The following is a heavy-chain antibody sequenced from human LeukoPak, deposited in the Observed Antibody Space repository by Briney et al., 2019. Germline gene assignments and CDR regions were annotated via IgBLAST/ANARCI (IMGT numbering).Heavy chain of an antibody. CDR1: GGSITSSSHY. Sequence: PSETLSLTCTVSGGSITSSSHYWGWIRQPPGQGLQWIGLIYYDGSAYYNLSLKSRLTISIDTSKSQFSLQLSSVTAEDTAVYYCAAVIDYWGQGTLVTVSS. V-gene: IGHV4-39*01. CDR2: IYYDGSA. J-gene: IGHJ4*02. CDR3: AAVIDY.